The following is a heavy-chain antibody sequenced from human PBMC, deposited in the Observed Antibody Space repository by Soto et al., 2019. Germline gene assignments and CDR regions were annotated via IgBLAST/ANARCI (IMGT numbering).Heavy chain of an antibody. J-gene: IGHJ4*02. CDR2: ISSDGNNK. CDR3: ATWTLPLSWSWLQSAAGKFDY. D-gene: IGHD3-10*01. Sequence: QVHLVESGGGVVQPGRSLRVSCTASEFSFNNYAVHWVRQAPGEGLEWVAFISSDGNNKYYQDSVKGRFTISRDHSNNTVYLQMHSLRLDDTAVYYCATWTLPLSWSWLQSAAGKFDYWGQGTLVTVSS. V-gene: IGHV3-30-3*01. CDR1: EFSFNNYA.